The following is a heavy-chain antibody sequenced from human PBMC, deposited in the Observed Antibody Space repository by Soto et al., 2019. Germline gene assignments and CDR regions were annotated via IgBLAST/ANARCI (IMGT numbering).Heavy chain of an antibody. V-gene: IGHV5-51*01. CDR1: GYSFTSYW. D-gene: IGHD3-16*01. J-gene: IGHJ6*02. CDR2: IYPGDSDT. CDR3: ARGIWGAHYYYYGMDV. Sequence: GESLKISCKGSGYSFTSYWIGWVRQMPGKGLEWMGIIYPGDSDTRYSPSFQGQVTISADKSISTAYLQLSSLKASDTAMYYCARGIWGAHYYYYGMDVWGQGTTVTVSS.